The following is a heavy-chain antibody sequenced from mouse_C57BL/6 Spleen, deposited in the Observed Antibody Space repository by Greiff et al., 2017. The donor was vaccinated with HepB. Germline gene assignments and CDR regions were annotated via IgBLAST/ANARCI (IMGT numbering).Heavy chain of an antibody. V-gene: IGHV1-55*01. CDR1: GYTFTSYW. CDR3: ARRGVVDSSYAMDY. Sequence: QVQLQQPGAELVKPGASVKMSCKASGYTFTSYWITWVKQRPGQGLEWIGDIYPGSGSTNYNEKFKSKATLTVDTSSSTAYMQLSSLTSEDSAVYYCARRGVVDSSYAMDYWGQVTSVTVSS. CDR2: IYPGSGST. D-gene: IGHD1-1*01. J-gene: IGHJ4*01.